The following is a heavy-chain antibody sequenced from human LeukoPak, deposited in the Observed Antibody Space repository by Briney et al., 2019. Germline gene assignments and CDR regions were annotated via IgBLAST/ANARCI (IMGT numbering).Heavy chain of an antibody. CDR3: AKGYCSGGSCWNDAFDI. CDR2: ISSDGSNK. J-gene: IGHJ3*02. V-gene: IGHV3-30*18. Sequence: GGSLRLSRAASGFTFSSYGMHWVRQAPGKGLEWVAVISSDGSNKYYADSAKGRFTISRDNSKNTLYLQMNSLRAEDTAVYYCAKGYCSGGSCWNDAFDIWGQGTMVTVSS. CDR1: GFTFSSYG. D-gene: IGHD2-15*01.